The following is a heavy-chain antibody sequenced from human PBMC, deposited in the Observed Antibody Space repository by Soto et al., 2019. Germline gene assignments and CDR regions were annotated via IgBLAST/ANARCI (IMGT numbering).Heavy chain of an antibody. D-gene: IGHD3-3*01. J-gene: IGHJ4*02. CDR2: TYYRSKWYN. Sequence: PSQTLSLTCVISGDSVSSNSAAWSWIRQSPSRGLEWLGRTYYRSKWYNDYAVSVKSRITINPDTSKNQFSLQLKFVTPEDTAVYYCVRGIGYIDSWGQGTLVTVSS. V-gene: IGHV6-1*01. CDR1: GDSVSSNSAA. CDR3: VRGIGYIDS.